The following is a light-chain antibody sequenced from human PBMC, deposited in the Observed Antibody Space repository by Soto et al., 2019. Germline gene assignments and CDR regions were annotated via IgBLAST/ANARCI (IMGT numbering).Light chain of an antibody. CDR1: SSDVGTYNY. CDR3: ISYSSSNTRVV. CDR2: NVN. J-gene: IGLJ2*01. Sequence: QSVLTQPASVSGFPGQSITVSCSGTSSDVGTYNYVSWFLQHPGKAPKLIIYNVNNRPSGVSNRFSGSKSGNTASLTISGLQAEDEADYYCISYSSSNTRVVFGGGTKLTVL. V-gene: IGLV2-14*03.